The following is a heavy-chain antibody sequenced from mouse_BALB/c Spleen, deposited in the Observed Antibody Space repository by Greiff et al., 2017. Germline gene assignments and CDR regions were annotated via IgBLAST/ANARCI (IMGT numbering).Heavy chain of an antibody. Sequence: QVQLQQSAAELARPGASVKMSCKASGYTFTSYTMHWVKQRPGQGLEWIGYINPSSGYTEYNQKFKDKTTLTADKSSSTAYMQLSSLTSEDSAVYYCARGDPWFAYWGQGTLVTVSA. J-gene: IGHJ3*01. V-gene: IGHV1-4*02. CDR1: GYTFTSYT. CDR2: INPSSGYT. CDR3: ARGDPWFAY.